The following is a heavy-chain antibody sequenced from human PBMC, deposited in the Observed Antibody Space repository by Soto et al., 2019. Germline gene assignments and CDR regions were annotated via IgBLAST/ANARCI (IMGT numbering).Heavy chain of an antibody. Sequence: SEPLSLPCTVSGGSISSFYWRWIRQPPGKGLEWIGYIYYGGTTRYNPSLESRVTVSLETSKSQFSLTLSSVTASDTAVYYCARLGFYYQSLDPWGHGTLVTVSS. CDR2: IYYGGTT. CDR3: ARLGFYYQSLDP. J-gene: IGHJ5*02. CDR1: GGSISSFY. D-gene: IGHD2-2*01. V-gene: IGHV4-59*08.